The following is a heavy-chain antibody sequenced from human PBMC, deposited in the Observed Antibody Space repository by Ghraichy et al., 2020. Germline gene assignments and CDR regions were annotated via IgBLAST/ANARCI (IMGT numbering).Heavy chain of an antibody. J-gene: IGHJ4*02. Sequence: ASVKVSCKASGYTFTSHHIHWMRQAPGQGLEWMGRISPNYGATDYAQKFQGRVTITTDTSISTAYMELSGLESDDTAVYYCARDPYIAGDYWGQGTLVTVSS. CDR3: ARDPYIAGDY. V-gene: IGHV1-2*06. CDR2: ISPNYGAT. D-gene: IGHD2-21*01. CDR1: GYTFTSHH.